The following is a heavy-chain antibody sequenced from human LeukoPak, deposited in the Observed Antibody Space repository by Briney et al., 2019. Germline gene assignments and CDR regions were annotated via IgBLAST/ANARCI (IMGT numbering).Heavy chain of an antibody. D-gene: IGHD3-3*01. Sequence: PGRSLRLSCAASGFTFSSYGMHWVRQAPGKGLEWVAVIWYDGSNKYYVDSVKGRFTISRDNSKNTLYLQMNSLRAEDTAVYYCARESRYYDFWSGYLYYYYYGMDVWGQGTTVTVSS. CDR1: GFTFSSYG. CDR3: ARESRYYDFWSGYLYYYYYGMDV. CDR2: IWYDGSNK. V-gene: IGHV3-33*01. J-gene: IGHJ6*02.